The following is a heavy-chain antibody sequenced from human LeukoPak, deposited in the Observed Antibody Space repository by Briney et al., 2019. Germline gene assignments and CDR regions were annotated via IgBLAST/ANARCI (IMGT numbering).Heavy chain of an antibody. CDR2: IYGSGNT. CDR1: GASISSWY. Sequence: SETLSLTCTVSGASISSWYWSWIRQPPGKGLEWIGYIYGSGNTNYNPSLKSRITMSIDTSKNQFSLELTSVTAADTATYYCARQWRDIVVVPADPVAFDIWGQGTMVTVSS. CDR3: ARQWRDIVVVPADPVAFDI. V-gene: IGHV4-59*01. J-gene: IGHJ3*02. D-gene: IGHD2-2*01.